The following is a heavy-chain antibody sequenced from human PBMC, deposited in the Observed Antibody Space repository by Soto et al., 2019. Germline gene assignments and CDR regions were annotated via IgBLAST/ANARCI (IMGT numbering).Heavy chain of an antibody. CDR2: ISYDGSNK. V-gene: IGHV3-30*18. Sequence: QVQLVESGGGVVQPGRSLRLSCAASGFTFSSYGMHWVRQAPGKGLEWVAVISYDGSNKYFADSVKGRFTISRDNSKNTLYLQMNSLRAEDTAVYYCAKGVYYGSGSYFDLWGRGTLVTVSS. D-gene: IGHD3-10*01. CDR3: AKGVYYGSGSYFDL. J-gene: IGHJ2*01. CDR1: GFTFSSYG.